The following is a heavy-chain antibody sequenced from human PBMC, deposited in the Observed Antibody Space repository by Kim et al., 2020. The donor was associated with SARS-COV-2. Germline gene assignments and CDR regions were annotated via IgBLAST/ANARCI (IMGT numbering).Heavy chain of an antibody. CDR3: ATSGEIVVVPAAAFDI. D-gene: IGHD2-2*01. CDR2: FDPEDGET. CDR1: GYTLTELS. Sequence: ASVKVSCKVSGYTLTELSMHWVRQAPGKGLEWMGGFDPEDGETIYAQKFQGRVTMTEDTSTDTAYMELSSLRSEDTAVYYCATSGEIVVVPAAAFDIWGQGTMVTVSS. J-gene: IGHJ3*02. V-gene: IGHV1-24*01.